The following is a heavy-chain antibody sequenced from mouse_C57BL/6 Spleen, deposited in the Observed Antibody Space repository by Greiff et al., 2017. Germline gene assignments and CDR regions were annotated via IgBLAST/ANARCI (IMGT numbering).Heavy chain of an antibody. J-gene: IGHJ3*01. V-gene: IGHV5-4*01. CDR2: ISDGGSYT. CDR3: ARGERGFAY. CDR1: GFTFSSYA. Sequence: VQLKESGGGLVKPGGSLKLSCAASGFTFSSYAMSWVRQTPEKRLEWVATISDGGSYTYYPDNVKGRFTISRDNAKNNLYLQMSHLKSEDTAIYYCARGERGFAYWGQGTLVTVSA.